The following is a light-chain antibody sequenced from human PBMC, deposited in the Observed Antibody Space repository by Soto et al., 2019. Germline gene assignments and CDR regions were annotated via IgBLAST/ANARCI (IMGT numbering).Light chain of an antibody. CDR2: GAS. J-gene: IGKJ1*01. Sequence: EIVLTQSPGTLSLSPGERATLSCRASQSVRSSYLAWYQQKPGQAPRLLIYGASSRATGISDRFRASGSGTDFTLTISRLEPEDFAVYYCQQSGSSPWTFGQGTKVEIK. CDR3: QQSGSSPWT. CDR1: QSVRSSY. V-gene: IGKV3-20*01.